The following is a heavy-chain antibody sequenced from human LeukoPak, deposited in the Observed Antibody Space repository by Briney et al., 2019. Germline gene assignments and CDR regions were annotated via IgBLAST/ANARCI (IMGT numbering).Heavy chain of an antibody. J-gene: IGHJ4*02. CDR1: GFTFSSNA. CDR3: AKEGTGIHFDY. CDR2: ISYDGGNT. V-gene: IGHV3-30-3*01. D-gene: IGHD1-1*01. Sequence: GRSLRLSCAASGFTFSSNAIHWVRQAPGKGLEWGAEISYDGGNTYYADSVKGRFTISRDNSKNTLYLQMNSLRAEDTAVYYCAKEGTGIHFDYWGQGTLVTVSS.